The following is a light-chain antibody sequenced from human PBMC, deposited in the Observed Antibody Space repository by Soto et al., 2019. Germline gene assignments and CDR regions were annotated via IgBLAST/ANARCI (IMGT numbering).Light chain of an antibody. V-gene: IGLV2-8*01. J-gene: IGLJ1*01. CDR2: EVV. CDR1: KNDIGVYDF. Sequence: LTQPPSASGSPGQSVTIPCTGTKNDIGVYDFVSWYQHHPGKAPRLIIYEVVQRPSGVPDRFSGSKSGNTASLTVSGLQAADEADYFCKSYAGSNTYVFGSGTKVTVL. CDR3: KSYAGSNTYV.